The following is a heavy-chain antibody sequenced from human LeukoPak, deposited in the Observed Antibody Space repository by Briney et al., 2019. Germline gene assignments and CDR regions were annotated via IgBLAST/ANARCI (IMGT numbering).Heavy chain of an antibody. D-gene: IGHD2-2*02. CDR1: GFTFSSYA. CDR3: ARGGELGYCSSTSCYTRGHFDY. Sequence: GGSLRLSCAASGFTFSSYAMSWVRQAPGKGLEWVSAISGSGGSTYYADSVKGRFTISRDNSKNTLYLQMNSLRAEDTAVYYCARGGELGYCSSTSCYTRGHFDYWGQGTLVTVSS. CDR2: ISGSGGST. J-gene: IGHJ4*02. V-gene: IGHV3-23*01.